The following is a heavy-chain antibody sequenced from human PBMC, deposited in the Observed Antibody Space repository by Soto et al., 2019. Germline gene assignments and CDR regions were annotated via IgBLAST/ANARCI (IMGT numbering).Heavy chain of an antibody. J-gene: IGHJ6*02. CDR1: AYTFTNYD. Sequence: QAQLVQSGAEVKKPGASVKVSCKASAYTFTNYDFNWVRQAPGQGLEWMGWMNPHSGNTGYARKFQGRLTMTRNSSISTAYMELSSLTSDDTAVYYCAGIQLRSTRNGMDVWGQGSTVTVSS. V-gene: IGHV1-8*01. D-gene: IGHD3-16*01. CDR2: MNPHSGNT. CDR3: AGIQLRSTRNGMDV.